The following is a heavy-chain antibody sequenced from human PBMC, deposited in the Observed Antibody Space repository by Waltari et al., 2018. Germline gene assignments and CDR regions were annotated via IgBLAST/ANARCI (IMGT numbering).Heavy chain of an antibody. CDR3: ARDRGRGLYLDS. CDR1: GDSMSGNYW. V-gene: IGHV4-4*02. CDR2: IHRSGRT. J-gene: IGHJ4*02. Sequence: QVQLQESGPGLVKPSGTLSLTCTISGDSMSGNYWWSWVRQPPGKGLEWIGQIHRSGRTNYNPPLGSRVTVSIDTSNSQFSLVLTSATAADTALYFCARDRGRGLYLDSWGRGTLVTVSP. D-gene: IGHD2-15*01.